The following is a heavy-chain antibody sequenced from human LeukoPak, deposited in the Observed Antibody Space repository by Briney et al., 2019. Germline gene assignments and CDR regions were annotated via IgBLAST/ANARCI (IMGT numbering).Heavy chain of an antibody. CDR1: GGTFSSYA. Sequence: GASVKVSCKASGGTFSSYAISWVRQAPGQGLEWMGGIIPIFGTANYAQKFQGRVTITADESTSTAYMELSSLRSEDTAVYYCARPGYDSSGYPYYYYGMDVWGQGTTVTVSS. CDR2: IIPIFGTA. J-gene: IGHJ6*02. V-gene: IGHV1-69*13. CDR3: ARPGYDSSGYPYYYYGMDV. D-gene: IGHD3-22*01.